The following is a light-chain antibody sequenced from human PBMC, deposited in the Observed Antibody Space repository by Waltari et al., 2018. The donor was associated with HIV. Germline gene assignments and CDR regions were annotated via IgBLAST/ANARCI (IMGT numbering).Light chain of an antibody. J-gene: IGLJ2*01. V-gene: IGLV3-19*01. CDR3: ACWDRSGDYIL. CDR1: RLRKYY. Sequence: SSELTQDPAVSVALGPPVKIAFLGDRLRKYYATWYRLRPGQAPQLLLYGKNSRPSGIPDRFSASSSGNRAFLTITGARAEDEADYYCACWDRSGDYILFGGGTSLTGL. CDR2: GKN.